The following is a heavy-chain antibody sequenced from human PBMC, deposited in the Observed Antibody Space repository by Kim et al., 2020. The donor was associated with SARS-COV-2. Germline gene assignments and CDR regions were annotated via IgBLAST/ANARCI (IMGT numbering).Heavy chain of an antibody. Sequence: YVKGRFTISRDNAENTLYLQMNSLRAEDTAVYYCARGASSYYDSSVAFDIWGQGTMVTVSS. V-gene: IGHV3-53*01. J-gene: IGHJ3*02. D-gene: IGHD3-22*01. CDR3: ARGASSYYDSSVAFDI.